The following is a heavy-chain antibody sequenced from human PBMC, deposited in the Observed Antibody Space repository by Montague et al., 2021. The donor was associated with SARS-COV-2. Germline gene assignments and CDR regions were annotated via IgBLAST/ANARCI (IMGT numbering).Heavy chain of an antibody. CDR3: ARIPEYSSGGGPDWYFDL. D-gene: IGHD6-19*01. Sequence: PALVKPTQTLTLTCTFSGFSVSTSGLCVSWIRQPSGKALEWLALIDWDDDTYYSTSLKTRLAISKDTSKNQGVLTMTDMDPVDTGTYYCARIPEYSSGGGPDWYFDLWGRGTLVTVSS. CDR2: IDWDDDT. CDR1: GFSVSTSGLC. J-gene: IGHJ2*01. V-gene: IGHV2-70*01.